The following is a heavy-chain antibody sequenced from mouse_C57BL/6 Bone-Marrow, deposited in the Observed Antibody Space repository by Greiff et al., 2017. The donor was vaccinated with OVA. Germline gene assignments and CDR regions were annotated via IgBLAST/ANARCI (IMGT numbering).Heavy chain of an antibody. V-gene: IGHV8-8*01. CDR2: IWWDDDK. J-gene: IGHJ2*01. CDR1: GFSLSTFGMG. CDR3: ARIVPPSYDDDY. Sequence: QVTLKESGPGILQPSQTLSLTCSFSGFSLSTFGMGVGWIRQPSGKGLEWLAHIWWDDDKYYNTALKSRLPISQATSKNHVFLKIANVDTADTATYYCARIVPPSYDDDYRGQGTTLSVSS. D-gene: IGHD2-3*01.